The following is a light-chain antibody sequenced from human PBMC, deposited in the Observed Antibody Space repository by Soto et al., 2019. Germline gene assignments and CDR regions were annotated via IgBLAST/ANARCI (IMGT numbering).Light chain of an antibody. Sequence: SALTQPRSVSGSPGQSITISCTGSSSDVGSYNYVSWYQQHPGQAPKFMIYDVNKRPSGVSHRFSGSKSGNTASLTIYGLQADDEADYYCLSYAGSYNFVFGSGTKVTVL. CDR2: DVN. J-gene: IGLJ1*01. CDR3: LSYAGSYNFV. CDR1: SSDVGSYNY. V-gene: IGLV2-11*01.